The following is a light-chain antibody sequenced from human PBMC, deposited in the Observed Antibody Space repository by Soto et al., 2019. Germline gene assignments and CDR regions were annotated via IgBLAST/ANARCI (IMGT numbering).Light chain of an antibody. CDR1: QSVSSTY. Sequence: EVVLTQSPGTLSLSPGERATLSCRASQSVSSTYLAWYQQKPGQAPRLLISGASSRATGIPDRFSGSGSGTDFTLTISRMEPEDFAVYYCQQYGSSPLTFGGGTKVEIK. J-gene: IGKJ4*01. V-gene: IGKV3-20*01. CDR2: GAS. CDR3: QQYGSSPLT.